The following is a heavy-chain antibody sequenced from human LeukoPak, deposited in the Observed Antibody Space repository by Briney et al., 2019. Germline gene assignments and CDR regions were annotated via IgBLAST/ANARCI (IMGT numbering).Heavy chain of an antibody. Sequence: PGGSLRLSCVASGFTFSSYAMSWVRQAPGKGLEWVSAISGSGGSTYYADSVKGRFTISRDNSKNTLYLQMNSLRAEDTAVYYCAKDAWGITFGGVIVNWGQGTLVTVSS. CDR2: ISGSGGST. CDR1: GFTFSSYA. V-gene: IGHV3-23*01. D-gene: IGHD3-16*02. J-gene: IGHJ4*02. CDR3: AKDAWGITFGGVIVN.